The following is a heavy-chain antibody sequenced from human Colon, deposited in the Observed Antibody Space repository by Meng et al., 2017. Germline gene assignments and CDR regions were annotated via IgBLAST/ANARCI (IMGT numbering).Heavy chain of an antibody. CDR1: GGSISSTNW. J-gene: IGHJ1*01. Sequence: VHLQGPGPGRVKPSRTLSLTFAVSGGSISSTNWWSWIRQPPGKGLEWIGEISQSGSSNYNPSLKSRVTMSLDKSKNHFFLNLSSVSAADTAVYYCAREDGSIGFTPAGQWGQGTLVTVSS. V-gene: IGHV4-4*02. D-gene: IGHD1-26*01. CDR3: AREDGSIGFTPAGQ. CDR2: ISQSGSS.